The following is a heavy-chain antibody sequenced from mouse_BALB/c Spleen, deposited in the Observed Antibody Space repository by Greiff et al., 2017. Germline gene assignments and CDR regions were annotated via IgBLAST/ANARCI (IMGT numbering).Heavy chain of an antibody. V-gene: IGHV1-34*01. CDR1: GFNIKDTY. D-gene: IGHD2-3*01. CDR2: VNPNNGGT. J-gene: IGHJ4*01. Sequence: VQLQQSGAELVKPGASVKLSCTASGFNIKDTYMHWVKQSHGKSLEWIGRVNPNNGGTSYNQKFKGKAILTVDKSSSTAYMELRSLTSEDSAVYYCARSSIYDGYYEAMDYWGQGTSVTVSS. CDR3: ARSSIYDGYYEAMDY.